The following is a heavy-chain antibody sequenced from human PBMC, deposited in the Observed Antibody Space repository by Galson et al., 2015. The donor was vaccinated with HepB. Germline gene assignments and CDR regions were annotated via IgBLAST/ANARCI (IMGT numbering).Heavy chain of an antibody. CDR1: GFTFDDYA. V-gene: IGHV3-9*01. J-gene: IGHJ6*03. CDR2: ISWNSGSI. Sequence: SLRLSCAASGFTFDDYAMHWVRQAPGKGLEWVSGISWNSGSIGYADSVKGRFTISRDNAKNSLYLQMNSLRAEDTALYYCAKDITPVYYYMDVWGKGTTVTVSS. CDR3: AKDITPVYYYMDV.